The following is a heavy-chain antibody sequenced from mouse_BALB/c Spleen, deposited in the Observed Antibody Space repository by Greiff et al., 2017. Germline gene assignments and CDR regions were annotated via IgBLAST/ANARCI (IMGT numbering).Heavy chain of an antibody. D-gene: IGHD2-2*01. CDR3: ARWLDWYFDV. CDR1: GYTFTSYW. J-gene: IGHJ1*01. CDR2: INPSTGYT. Sequence: VQLQQSGAELAKPGASVKMSCKASGYTFTSYWMHWVKQRPGQGLEWIGYINPSTGYTEYNQKFKDKATLTADKSSSTAYMQLSSLTSEDSAVYYSARWLDWYFDVWGAGTTVTVSS. V-gene: IGHV1-7*01.